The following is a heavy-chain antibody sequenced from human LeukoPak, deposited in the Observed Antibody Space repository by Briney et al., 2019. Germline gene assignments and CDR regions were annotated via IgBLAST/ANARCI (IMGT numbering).Heavy chain of an antibody. J-gene: IGHJ4*02. CDR1: GGTFSGYY. CDR2: INHSGST. CDR3: ARPRGYCSGGSCQYYFDY. Sequence: SETLSLTCAVYGGTFSGYYWSWIRQPPGKGLEWIGEINHSGSTNYNLSLKSRVTISVDTSKIQFSLKLSSVTAADMAVYYCARPRGYCSGGSCQYYFDYWGQGTLVTVSS. V-gene: IGHV4-34*01. D-gene: IGHD2-15*01.